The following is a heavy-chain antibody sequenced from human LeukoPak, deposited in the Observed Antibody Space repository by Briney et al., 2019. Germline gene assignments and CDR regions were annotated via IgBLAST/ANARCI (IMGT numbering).Heavy chain of an antibody. V-gene: IGHV4-34*01. Sequence: SETLSLTCAVYGGSFSGYYWSWIRQPPGKGLGWIGDINHSGSTHYNPSLKSRVTISVDTSNNQFSLKLHSVTAADTAVYYCARGFPSSSRWFDPWGQGTLVTVSS. CDR1: GGSFSGYY. J-gene: IGHJ5*02. D-gene: IGHD6-6*01. CDR2: INHSGST. CDR3: ARGFPSSSRWFDP.